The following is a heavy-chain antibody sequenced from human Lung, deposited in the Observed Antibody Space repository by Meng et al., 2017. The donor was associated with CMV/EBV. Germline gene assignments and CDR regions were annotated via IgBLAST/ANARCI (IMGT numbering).Heavy chain of an antibody. J-gene: IGHJ4*02. CDR2: LIPVLNKA. D-gene: IGHD2/OR15-2a*01. CDR3: ARGRGNQPLFDF. Sequence: QVRLGPSGAEGNTPWSSGKVACKAVGCSFSTYTVSWVRQAPGQGLEWMGGLIPVLNKAKSAPRFQDRVTFTADETTTTAYMELSSLTFEGTAVYFCARGRGNQPLFDFWGQGTLVTVSS. V-gene: IGHV1-69*01. CDR1: GCSFSTYT.